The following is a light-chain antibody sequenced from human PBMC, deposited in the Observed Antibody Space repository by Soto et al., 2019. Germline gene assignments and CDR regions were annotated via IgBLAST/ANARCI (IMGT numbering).Light chain of an antibody. CDR3: QQSYSTPLT. V-gene: IGKV1-39*01. J-gene: IGKJ4*01. CDR1: QSISSY. CDR2: AAS. Sequence: DIQMTQSPSSLSASVGDRVTITCRASQSISSYLNWYQQKPGKAPKLLIYAASSLQSGVPSRFSCSGSGTDFTLNISSLQPEDFATYYCQQSYSTPLTLGGGTKVDIK.